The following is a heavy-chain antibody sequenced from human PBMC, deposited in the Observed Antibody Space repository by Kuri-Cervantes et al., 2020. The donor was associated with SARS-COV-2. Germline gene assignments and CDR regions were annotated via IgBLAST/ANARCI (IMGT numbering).Heavy chain of an antibody. CDR1: GFTFSSYS. J-gene: IGHJ6*03. CDR3: ARGPQPVRSGTPVHYYMDV. V-gene: IGHV3-48*01. CDR2: ISSSSTI. D-gene: IGHD3-3*01. Sequence: GESLKTPCAGSGFTFSSYSMNRVRQAPGKGLEWGSYISSSSTIYYADSVKGRFTITRDNSKNTLHLQMNRQRAEDTAVYYYARGPQPVRSGTPVHYYMDVWGKGTTVTVSS.